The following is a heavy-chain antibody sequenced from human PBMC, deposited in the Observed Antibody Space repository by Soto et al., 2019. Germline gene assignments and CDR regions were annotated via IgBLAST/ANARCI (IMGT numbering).Heavy chain of an antibody. CDR3: ARGTAILGDYGMDV. V-gene: IGHV4-31*03. J-gene: IGHJ6*02. Sequence: PSETLSLTCTVSGGSISSGGYYWSWIRQHPGKGLEWIGYIYYSGSTYYNPSLKSRVTISVDTSKNQFSLKLSSVTAADTAVYYCARGTAILGDYGMDVWGQGTTVTVSS. CDR2: IYYSGST. CDR1: GGSISSGGYY. D-gene: IGHD2-21*02.